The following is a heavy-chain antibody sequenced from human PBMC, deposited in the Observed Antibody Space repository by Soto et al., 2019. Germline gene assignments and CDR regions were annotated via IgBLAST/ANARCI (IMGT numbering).Heavy chain of an antibody. CDR1: GFTFSNHG. V-gene: IGHV3-23*01. J-gene: IGHJ4*02. CDR2: IGTSGATT. CDR3: ATLRNNYGSDF. Sequence: EVQLLESGGGLVQPGGSLRLSCAASGFTFSNHGMSWVRQAPGKGLEWVSSIGTSGATTYYADSVKGRFTISRDNSKNTLSLQMNSVSAEDTAVYYCATLRNNYGSDFWGQGTLVAVAS. D-gene: IGHD4-17*01.